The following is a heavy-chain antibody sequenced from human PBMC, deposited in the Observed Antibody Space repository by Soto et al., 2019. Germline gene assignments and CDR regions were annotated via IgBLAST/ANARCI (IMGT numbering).Heavy chain of an antibody. Sequence: PSETLSLTCTVSGGSVSSGSYSWSWIRQPPGKGLEWIGHIYYSGSTNRNPSLKSRVTLSVHTSKNQFSLKLSSVTAADTAVYYCARAERAEVMVFSSIGNWFDPWGQGTLVTVSS. D-gene: IGHD3-10*01. J-gene: IGHJ5*02. CDR3: ARAERAEVMVFSSIGNWFDP. CDR2: IYYSGST. CDR1: GGSVSSGSYS. V-gene: IGHV4-61*01.